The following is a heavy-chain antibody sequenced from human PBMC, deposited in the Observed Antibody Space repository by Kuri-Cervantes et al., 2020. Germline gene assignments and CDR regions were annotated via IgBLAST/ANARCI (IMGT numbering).Heavy chain of an antibody. V-gene: IGHV3-7*01. J-gene: IGHJ4*02. CDR3: AREDWLLGS. CDR1: GFTFSSYW. D-gene: IGHD3/OR15-3a*01. CDR2: IKQDGSEK. Sequence: GESLKISCAASGFTFSSYWMSWVRQAPGKGLEWVANIKQDGSEKYYADSVKGRFTISRDNAKNSLYLQMNSLRAEDTAVYYCAREDWLLGSWGQGTLVTVSS.